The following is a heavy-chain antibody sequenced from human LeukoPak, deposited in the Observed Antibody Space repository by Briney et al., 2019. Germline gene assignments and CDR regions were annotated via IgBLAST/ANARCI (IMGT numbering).Heavy chain of an antibody. CDR1: GVSTSTYY. Sequence: SETLSLTCTVSGVSTSTYYWSWIRQPPGKGLEWIGYISYSGSTNYNPSLKSRVTISVDTSKNQFSLKLNSVTAADTAVYYCARYIWGSYPTFEDYWGQGSLVTVSS. J-gene: IGHJ4*02. CDR3: ARYIWGSYPTFEDY. D-gene: IGHD3-16*02. V-gene: IGHV4-59*01. CDR2: ISYSGST.